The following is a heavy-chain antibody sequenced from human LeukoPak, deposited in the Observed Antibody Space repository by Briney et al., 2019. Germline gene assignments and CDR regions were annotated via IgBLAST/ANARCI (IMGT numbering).Heavy chain of an antibody. CDR2: ISYDGSNK. CDR3: ARGPKYYYDDSAYYYGYFDY. J-gene: IGHJ4*02. V-gene: IGHV3-30-3*01. Sequence: GGSLRLSCAASAFTFGYYAMHWVRQAPGKGLEWVAVISYDGSNKYYADSVKGRFTISRDSSKNTLYLQMNSLRSEDTAVYYCARGPKYYYDDSAYYYGYFDYWGQGTLVTVSS. CDR1: AFTFGYYA. D-gene: IGHD3-22*01.